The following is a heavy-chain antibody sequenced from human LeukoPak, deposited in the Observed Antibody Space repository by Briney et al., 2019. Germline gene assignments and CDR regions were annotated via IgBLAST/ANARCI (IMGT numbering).Heavy chain of an antibody. V-gene: IGHV3-72*01. CDR2: STNKANSYTT. CDR3: TSVSAGAIEY. Sequence: GGSLRPSCAASGLTFSDHYMDWVRQAPGKGLEWVGRSTNKANSYTTYYAASVKGRFTISRDDSKNSLYLQMNSLKTEDTAVYYCTSVSAGAIEYWGQGTLVTVSS. CDR1: GLTFSDHY. D-gene: IGHD4/OR15-4a*01. J-gene: IGHJ4*02.